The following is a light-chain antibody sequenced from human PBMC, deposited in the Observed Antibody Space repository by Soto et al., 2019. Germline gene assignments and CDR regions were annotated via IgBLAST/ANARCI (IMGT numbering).Light chain of an antibody. CDR2: DVA. J-gene: IGLJ1*01. Sequence: QSVLTQPASVSASPGQSITISCTGTSSDVGGSNFVSWYQQHPGKPPKLIIYDVATRPSGVSNRFSGSKSGSTASLIISRLQTEDEADYYCGSLTSSTTYVFGSGTKLTVL. CDR3: GSLTSSTTYV. V-gene: IGLV2-14*03. CDR1: SSDVGGSNF.